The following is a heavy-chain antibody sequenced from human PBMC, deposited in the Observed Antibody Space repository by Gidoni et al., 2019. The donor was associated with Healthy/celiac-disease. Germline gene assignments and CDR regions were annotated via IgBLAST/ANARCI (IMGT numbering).Heavy chain of an antibody. CDR1: GFTFSSYA. Sequence: QVQLVESGGGVVQPGRSLRLSCAASGFTFSSYAMHWVRQAPGKGLEWVAVISHDGSNKYYADSVKGRFTISRDNSKNTLYLQMNSLRAEDTAVYYCARDLVAGYDYWGQGTLVTVSS. CDR2: ISHDGSNK. V-gene: IGHV3-30-3*01. D-gene: IGHD6-19*01. J-gene: IGHJ4*02. CDR3: ARDLVAGYDY.